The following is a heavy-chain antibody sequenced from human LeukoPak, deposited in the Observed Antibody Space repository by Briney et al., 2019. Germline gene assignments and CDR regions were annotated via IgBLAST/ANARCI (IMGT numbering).Heavy chain of an antibody. V-gene: IGHV1-2*02. J-gene: IGHJ3*02. D-gene: IGHD5-12*01. CDR2: INPNSGGT. CDR3: ARTDIVATADAFDI. Sequence: GASVKVSCKASGYTFTGYYMHWVRQAPGQGLEWMGWINPNSGGTNYAQKFQGGVTMTRDTSISTAYMELSRLRSDDTAVYYCARTDIVATADAFDIWGQGTMVTVSS. CDR1: GYTFTGYY.